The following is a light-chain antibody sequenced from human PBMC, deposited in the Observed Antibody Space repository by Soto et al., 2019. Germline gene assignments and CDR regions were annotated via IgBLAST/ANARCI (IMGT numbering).Light chain of an antibody. CDR1: QSVGNW. J-gene: IGKJ2*01. Sequence: DIQMTQSPSSLSASLGGRVTITCRASQSVGNWLAWYQQKPGKAPKFLIYDASKLETGVPSRFSGSGSGTEFTLTINSLQPDDFATYYRQQYDTYYTFGQGTKVDIK. CDR3: QQYDTYYT. V-gene: IGKV1-5*01. CDR2: DAS.